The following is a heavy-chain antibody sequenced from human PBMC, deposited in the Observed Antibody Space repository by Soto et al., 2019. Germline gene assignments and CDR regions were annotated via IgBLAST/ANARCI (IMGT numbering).Heavy chain of an antibody. CDR3: ASSRYSFGHSFDY. CDR2: IDPSESYT. Sequence: EVQLVQSGAELKKPGESLRISCKVSGYTFTSYWISWVRQMPGKGREWMGRIDPSESYTKYSPPFEGHVSISVDKSISTFYLQWSSLKAADTAMYYCASSRYSFGHSFDYWGQGTQVTVSS. CDR1: GYTFTSYW. D-gene: IGHD5-12*01. V-gene: IGHV5-10-1*03. J-gene: IGHJ4*02.